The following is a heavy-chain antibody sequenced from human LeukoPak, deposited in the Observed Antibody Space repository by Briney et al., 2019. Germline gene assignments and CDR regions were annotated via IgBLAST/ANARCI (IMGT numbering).Heavy chain of an antibody. CDR1: GGSISSYY. V-gene: IGHV4-4*07. CDR2: IYTSGST. CDR3: ARDVAIYCSSTSCPYYFDY. Sequence: SETLSLTCTVSGGSISSYYWSWIRQPAGKGLEWIGRIYTSGSTNYNPSLKSRVTMSVDTSKNQFSLKLSSVTAADTAVYYCARDVAIYCSSTSCPYYFDYWGQGTLVTVSS. D-gene: IGHD2-2*01. J-gene: IGHJ4*02.